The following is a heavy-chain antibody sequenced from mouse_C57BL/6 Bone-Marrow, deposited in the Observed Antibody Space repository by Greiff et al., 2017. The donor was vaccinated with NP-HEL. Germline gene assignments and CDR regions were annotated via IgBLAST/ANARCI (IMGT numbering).Heavy chain of an antibody. Sequence: EVQLVESGPVLVKPGASVKMSCKASGYTFTDYYMNWVKQSHGKSLEWIGVINPYNGGTSYNQKFKGKATLTVDKSSSTAYMELNSLTSEDSAVYYCARWNWDGPPYWGQGTLVTVSA. D-gene: IGHD4-1*01. CDR2: INPYNGGT. J-gene: IGHJ3*01. CDR3: ARWNWDGPPY. CDR1: GYTFTDYY. V-gene: IGHV1-19*01.